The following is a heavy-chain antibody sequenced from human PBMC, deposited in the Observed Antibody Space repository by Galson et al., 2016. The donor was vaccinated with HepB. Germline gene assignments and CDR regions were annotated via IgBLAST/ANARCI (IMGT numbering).Heavy chain of an antibody. CDR3: VSGPMDV. Sequence: SVKASCKASGYTFTGSYIHWVRQAPGQGLEWMGRINPNSGATIYAQKFLGWATMTRDTSISTAYMELSSLKSDDAAKYYCVSGPMDVWGQGTTVTVSS. V-gene: IGHV1-2*04. CDR2: INPNSGAT. CDR1: GYTFTGSY. J-gene: IGHJ6*02.